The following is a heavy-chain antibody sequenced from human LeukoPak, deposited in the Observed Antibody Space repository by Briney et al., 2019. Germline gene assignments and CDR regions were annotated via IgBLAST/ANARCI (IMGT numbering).Heavy chain of an antibody. Sequence: PGRSLRLSGTASGFTFGDYAMSWFRQAPGKGLEWVGFIRSKAYGGTTEYAASVKGRFTISRDDSKSIAYLQMNSLKTEDTAVYYCTRDQRGYGDYEEGNAFDIWGQGTMVTVSS. D-gene: IGHD4-17*01. CDR1: GFTFGDYA. V-gene: IGHV3-49*03. J-gene: IGHJ3*02. CDR2: IRSKAYGGTT. CDR3: TRDQRGYGDYEEGNAFDI.